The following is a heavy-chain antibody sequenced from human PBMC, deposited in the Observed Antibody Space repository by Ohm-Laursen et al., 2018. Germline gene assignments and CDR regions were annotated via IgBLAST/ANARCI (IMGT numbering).Heavy chain of an antibody. D-gene: IGHD3-22*01. CDR1: GGSISSYY. Sequence: GTLSLTWTVSGGSISSYYWTWIRQPPGKGLEWIGYIYYSGSTNYNPSLKSRVTISVDTSKNQFSLKLSSVTAADTAVYYCARGVGYYYYFDYWGQGTLVTVSS. CDR2: IYYSGST. CDR3: ARGVGYYYYFDY. V-gene: IGHV4-59*01. J-gene: IGHJ4*02.